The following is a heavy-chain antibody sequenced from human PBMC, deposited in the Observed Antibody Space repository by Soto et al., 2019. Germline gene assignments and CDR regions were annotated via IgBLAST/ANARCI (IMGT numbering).Heavy chain of an antibody. CDR1: GFTFSSYG. D-gene: IGHD6-19*01. Sequence: QVQLVESGGGVVQPGRSLRLSCAASGFTFSSYGMHWVRQAPGKGLEWVAVIWYDGSNKYYADSVKGRFTISRDNSKNTLYLQMNRLRAEDTAVYYCARASRIAVAGTRFNWFDPWGQGTLVTVSS. CDR3: ARASRIAVAGTRFNWFDP. CDR2: IWYDGSNK. J-gene: IGHJ5*02. V-gene: IGHV3-33*01.